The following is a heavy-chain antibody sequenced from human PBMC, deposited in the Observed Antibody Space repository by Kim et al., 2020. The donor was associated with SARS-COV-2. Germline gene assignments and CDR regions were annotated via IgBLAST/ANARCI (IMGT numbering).Heavy chain of an antibody. V-gene: IGHV4-59*01. CDR1: GTSISSYY. J-gene: IGHJ6*02. Sequence: SETLSLTCTVSGTSISSYYWTWIRQAPGKGPEWLGYIYYSGITAYNPSLKSRLTMSIDTSKRQIYLKLTSVTAADPAVYFCTTEGLQMHRYYYSLDVWGHGAPVIISS. CDR2: IYYSGIT. CDR3: TTEGLQMHRYYYSLDV.